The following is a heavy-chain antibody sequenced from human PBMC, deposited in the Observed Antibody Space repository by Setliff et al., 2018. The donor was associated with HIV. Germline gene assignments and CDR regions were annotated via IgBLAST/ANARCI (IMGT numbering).Heavy chain of an antibody. D-gene: IGHD2-2*01. Sequence: PSETLSLTCTVAGGSISSGDYYWSWIRQLPGKGLEWIGYMYYNGSTYSNPSLKNRVTVSQDTSKNRFSLKLSSVTAADTAVYSCAIDVRRNHCSSTSCYARDNWFYPWGQGLKVTVSS. J-gene: IGHJ5*02. CDR3: AIDVRRNHCSSTSCYARDNWFYP. CDR1: GGSISSGDYY. CDR2: MYYNGST. V-gene: IGHV4-31*03.